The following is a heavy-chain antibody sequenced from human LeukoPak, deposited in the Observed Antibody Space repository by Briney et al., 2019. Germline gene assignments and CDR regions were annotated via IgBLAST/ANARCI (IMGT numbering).Heavy chain of an antibody. Sequence: GGSLRLSCAASGFTFSSYSMNWVRQAPGKGLEWVSSISSSSSYIYYADSVKGRFTISRDNDKNSLYLQMNSLRAEDTAVYYCARAGSTLDWFDPWGQGTLVTVSS. J-gene: IGHJ5*02. V-gene: IGHV3-21*01. CDR3: ARAGSTLDWFDP. CDR1: GFTFSSYS. CDR2: ISSSSSYI. D-gene: IGHD5/OR15-5a*01.